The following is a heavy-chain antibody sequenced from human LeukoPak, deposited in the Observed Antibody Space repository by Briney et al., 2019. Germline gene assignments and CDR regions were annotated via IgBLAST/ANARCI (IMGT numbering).Heavy chain of an antibody. CDR1: GYTLTELS. V-gene: IGHV1-24*01. D-gene: IGHD6-19*01. CDR3: APGTWIAVAGTPATFDY. Sequence: ASVKVSCKVSGYTLTELSTHWVRQAPGKGLEWMGGFDPEDGETIYAQKFQGRVTITADKSTSTAYMELSSLRSEDTAVYYCAPGTWIAVAGTPATFDYWGQGTLVTVSS. CDR2: FDPEDGET. J-gene: IGHJ4*02.